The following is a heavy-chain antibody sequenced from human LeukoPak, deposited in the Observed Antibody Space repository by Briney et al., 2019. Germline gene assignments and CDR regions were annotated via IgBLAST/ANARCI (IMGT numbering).Heavy chain of an antibody. D-gene: IGHD6-19*01. CDR2: ITKSGASL. Sequence: GGSLRLSCATSGFAFDDYALHWVRQEPGKGLEWVAGITKSGASLGFADSVKGRFTISRESAKKSLYLQMNNLRAEDTALYYCAKEGMAGRYRYFDYWGQGILVTVSS. CDR1: GFAFDDYA. J-gene: IGHJ4*02. CDR3: AKEGMAGRYRYFDY. V-gene: IGHV3-9*01.